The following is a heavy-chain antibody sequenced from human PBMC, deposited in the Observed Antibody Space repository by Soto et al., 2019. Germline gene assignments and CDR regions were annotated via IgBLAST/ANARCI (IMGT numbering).Heavy chain of an antibody. CDR1: GGTLSRSA. CDR3: GTGSSWKKFES. V-gene: IGHV1-69*01. D-gene: IGHD6-13*01. J-gene: IGHJ4*02. Sequence: QVQLVQSGAEVKKPGSSVKVSCKASGGTLSRSAISWVRQAPGQGLEGMGGIIPSFGPAIYAQKFRGRVSIIADESTRTAYREMSSLRSEDTAVYYCGTGSSWKKFESWGQGTLVTVSS. CDR2: IIPSFGPA.